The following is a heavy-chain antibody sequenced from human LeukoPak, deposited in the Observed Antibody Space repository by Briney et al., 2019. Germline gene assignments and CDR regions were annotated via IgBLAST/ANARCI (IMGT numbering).Heavy chain of an antibody. V-gene: IGHV3-23*01. Sequence: GGSLRLSCAASGFTFSTFYMSWVRQAPGKGLEWVSAISGSGGSTYYADSVKGRIAISRDNSKYTLHLQMNSLSAEDTAVYYCAKGSGSYYYYYGMDVWGQGTTVTVSS. CDR3: AKGSGSYYYYYGMDV. D-gene: IGHD1-26*01. J-gene: IGHJ6*02. CDR1: GFTFSTFY. CDR2: ISGSGGST.